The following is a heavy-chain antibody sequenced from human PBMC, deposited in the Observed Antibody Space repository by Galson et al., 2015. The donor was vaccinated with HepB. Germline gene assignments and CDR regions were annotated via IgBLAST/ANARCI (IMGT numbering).Heavy chain of an antibody. CDR3: ARVDGEDY. J-gene: IGHJ4*02. CDR1: GFTFSSYA. Sequence: SLRLSCAASGFTFSSYAMHWVRQAPGKGLEWVAVISYDGSNKYYADSVKGRFTISRDNSKNTLYLQMNSLRAEDTAVYYCARVDGEDYWGQGTLVTVSS. V-gene: IGHV3-30*04. D-gene: IGHD4-17*01. CDR2: ISYDGSNK.